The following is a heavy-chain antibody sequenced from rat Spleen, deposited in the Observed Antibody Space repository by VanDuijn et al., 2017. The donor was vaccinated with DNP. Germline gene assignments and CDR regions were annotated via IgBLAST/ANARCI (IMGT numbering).Heavy chain of an antibody. CDR3: ATGLGDY. Sequence: EVKLVESGGGLVQPGKSLKLSCAASGFNFSNYNMAWVRRAPKKGLEWVATISYDGSSTYYRDSVKGRFTISRDNAKSTLSLQMDSLRSEETATYYCATGLGDYWGQGVMVTVSS. CDR1: GFNFSNYN. V-gene: IGHV5-7*01. CDR2: ISYDGSST. J-gene: IGHJ2*01.